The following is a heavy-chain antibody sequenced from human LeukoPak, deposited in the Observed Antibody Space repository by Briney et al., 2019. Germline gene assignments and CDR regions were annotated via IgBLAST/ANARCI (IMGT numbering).Heavy chain of an antibody. CDR3: ATADWESFYFDS. V-gene: IGHV4-31*03. CDR2: TSYSEGT. J-gene: IGHJ4*02. CDR1: GGSVSRGGHY. D-gene: IGHD1-26*01. Sequence: SETLSLTCTVSGGSVSRGGHYWNWIRQHPGKGLEWIGFTSYSEGTYYNPSLMSRITISVDISQNQFSLKMRDVTAADTAVYFCATADWESFYFDSWGQGALVAVSS.